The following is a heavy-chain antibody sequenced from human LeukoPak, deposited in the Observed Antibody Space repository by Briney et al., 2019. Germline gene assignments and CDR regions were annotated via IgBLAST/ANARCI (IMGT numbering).Heavy chain of an antibody. CDR1: GYTFTSYD. Sequence: GASVKVSCKASGYTFTSYDINWVRQATGQGLEWMGWMNPNSGNTGYAQKFQGRVTITRNTSISTAYMELSSLRSEDTAVYYCARGGRGYSYGSDAFDIWGQGTMVTVSS. J-gene: IGHJ3*02. D-gene: IGHD5-18*01. CDR3: ARGGRGYSYGSDAFDI. V-gene: IGHV1-8*03. CDR2: MNPNSGNT.